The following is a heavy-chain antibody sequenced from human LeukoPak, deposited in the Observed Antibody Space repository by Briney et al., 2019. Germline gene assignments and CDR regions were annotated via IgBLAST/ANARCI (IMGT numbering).Heavy chain of an antibody. D-gene: IGHD2-15*01. Sequence: GGTLRLSCAASGFTFSSYAMHWVRQAPGKGLEWVAVISYDGSNKYYADSVKGRFTISRDNSKNTLYLQMNSLRAEDTAVYYCAKNGGSGSCSGVYYSYGMAAGGQGPTATVS. J-gene: IGHJ6*02. CDR1: GFTFSSYA. CDR2: ISYDGSNK. CDR3: AKNGGSGSCSGVYYSYGMAA. V-gene: IGHV3-30-3*02.